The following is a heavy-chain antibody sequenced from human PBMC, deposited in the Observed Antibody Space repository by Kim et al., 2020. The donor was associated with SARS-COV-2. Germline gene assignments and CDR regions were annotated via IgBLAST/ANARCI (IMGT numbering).Heavy chain of an antibody. Sequence: ASVKVSCKASGYTFNNHAMNWMRQAPGHGLEWMGWINTNTGNPTYAQGFTGRFVFSLDTSVTTAYLQIGSLKAEDTAIYYCARGRGNSWCPVPDCWGQG. D-gene: IGHD5-18*01. CDR1: GYTFNNHA. J-gene: IGHJ4*02. V-gene: IGHV7-4-1*01. CDR2: INTNTGNP. CDR3: ARGRGNSWCPVPDC.